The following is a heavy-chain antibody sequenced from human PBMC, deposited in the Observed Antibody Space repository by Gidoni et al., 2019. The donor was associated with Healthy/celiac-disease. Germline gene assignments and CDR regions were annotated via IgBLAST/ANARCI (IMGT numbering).Heavy chain of an antibody. CDR2: ISWNSGSI. V-gene: IGHV3-9*01. CDR1: GFTFDDYA. D-gene: IGHD6-13*01. CDR3: AKGYGAEAYYGMDV. Sequence: EVQLVESGGGLVQPGRSLRLSCAASGFTFDDYAMHWVRQAPGKGLEWVSGISWNSGSIGYADSVKGRFTISRDNAKNSLYLQMNSLRAEDTALYYCAKGYGAEAYYGMDVWGQGTTVTVSS. J-gene: IGHJ6*02.